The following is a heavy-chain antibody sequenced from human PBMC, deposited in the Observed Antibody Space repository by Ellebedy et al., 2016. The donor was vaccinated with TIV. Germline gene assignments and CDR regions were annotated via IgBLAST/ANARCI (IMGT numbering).Heavy chain of an antibody. V-gene: IGHV1-69*13. J-gene: IGHJ4*02. CDR2: NTTIFGRA. CDR1: GGIFSTYG. CDR3: ARGWTVAGSPDPSFF. D-gene: IGHD6-19*01. Sequence: ASVKVSXXASGGIFSTYGVNWVRQAPGQGLEWMGGNTTIFGRANYAQKFQGRVIITADESTTAAYMELSSLRFEDTAVYYCARGWTVAGSPDPSFFWGQGTLVTVSS.